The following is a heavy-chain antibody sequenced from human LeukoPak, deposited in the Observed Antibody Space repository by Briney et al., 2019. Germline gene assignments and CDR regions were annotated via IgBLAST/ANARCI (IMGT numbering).Heavy chain of an antibody. J-gene: IGHJ4*02. D-gene: IGHD1-1*01. CDR1: GFTFSDYY. CDR3: VKHSGGVYGNSDY. CDR2: VGRGGGDT. Sequence: PGGPLRLSCAASGFTFSDYYMSWIRQAPGKGLEWVSTVGRGGGDTYYADSVRGRFTISKDSSKNTLQMNSLSADDTAMYYCVKHSGGVYGNSDYWGQGILVTVSS. V-gene: IGHV3-11*03.